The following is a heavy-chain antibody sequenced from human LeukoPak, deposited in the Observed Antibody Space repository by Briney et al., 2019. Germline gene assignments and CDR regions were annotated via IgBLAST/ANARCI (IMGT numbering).Heavy chain of an antibody. Sequence: SETLSLTCAVYGGSFSGYYWSWIRQPPGKGLEWIGEINHSGSTNYNPSLKSRVTISVDTSKNQFSLKLSSVTAVDTAVYYCARSLVARPYDYWGQGTLVTVSS. V-gene: IGHV4-34*01. J-gene: IGHJ4*02. CDR1: GGSFSGYY. D-gene: IGHD5-12*01. CDR3: ARSLVARPYDY. CDR2: INHSGST.